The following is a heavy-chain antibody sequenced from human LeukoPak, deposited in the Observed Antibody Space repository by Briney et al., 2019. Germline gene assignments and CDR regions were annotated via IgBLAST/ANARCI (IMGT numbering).Heavy chain of an antibody. CDR3: ASEDYDILTGYRSY. J-gene: IGHJ4*02. V-gene: IGHV4-34*01. Sequence: PSETLSLTCAVYGGSFSGYYWSWIRQPPGKGLEWIGEINHSGSTNYNPSLKSRVTISVDTFKNQFSLKLSSVTAADTAVYYCASEDYDILTGYRSYWGQGTLVTVSS. CDR1: GGSFSGYY. CDR2: INHSGST. D-gene: IGHD3-9*01.